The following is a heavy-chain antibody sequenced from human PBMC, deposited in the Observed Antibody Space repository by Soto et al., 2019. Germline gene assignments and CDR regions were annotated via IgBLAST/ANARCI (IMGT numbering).Heavy chain of an antibody. Sequence: QLQLQESGPGLVKPSETLSLTCTVSGGSISSSSYYWGWIRQPPGKGREWIGSIYYSGSTYYNPSLKSRVPLSVDTSKNQFSLKLSSVTAADTAVYYCAAGPGIAAAGTAGDYYYYYMDVWGKGTTVTVSS. D-gene: IGHD6-13*01. J-gene: IGHJ6*03. V-gene: IGHV4-39*01. CDR2: IYYSGST. CDR1: GGSISSSSYY. CDR3: AAGPGIAAAGTAGDYYYYYMDV.